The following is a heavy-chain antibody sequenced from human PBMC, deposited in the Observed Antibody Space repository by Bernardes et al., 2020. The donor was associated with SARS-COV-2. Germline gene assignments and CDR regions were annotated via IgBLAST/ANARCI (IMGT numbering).Heavy chain of an antibody. CDR1: GGSISSGGYY. V-gene: IGHV4-31*03. CDR3: ARGFYGSNWFDP. J-gene: IGHJ5*02. Sequence: SETLSLTCTVSGGSISSGGYYWSWIRQHPGNGLEWIGYIYYSGSTYYNPSLKSRVTISVDTSKNQFSLKLSSVTAADTAVYYCARGFYGSNWFDPWGQGTLVTVSS. CDR2: IYYSGST. D-gene: IGHD3-10*01.